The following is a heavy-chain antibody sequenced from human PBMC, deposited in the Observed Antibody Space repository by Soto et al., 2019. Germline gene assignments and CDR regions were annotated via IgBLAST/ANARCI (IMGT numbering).Heavy chain of an antibody. CDR1: GDSVSSNSGA. CDR3: AGVTWLRGMDV. V-gene: IGHV6-1*01. J-gene: IGHJ6*02. D-gene: IGHD3-10*01. CDR2: TYYRSRWSF. Sequence: QVQLQQSGPRLVKPSQTPSLTGAISGDSVSSNSGAWNWIRQSPSRGLEWLGRTYYRSRWSFDYALSVKSRVTIDPDTSKNQFSLHLDSLTPEDTAVYYCAGVTWLRGMDVWGQGTPVTVSS.